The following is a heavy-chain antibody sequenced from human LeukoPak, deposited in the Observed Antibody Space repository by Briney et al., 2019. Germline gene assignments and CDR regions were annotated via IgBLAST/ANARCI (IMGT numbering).Heavy chain of an antibody. CDR1: GYSISSGYY. Sequence: SETLSLTCTVSGYSISSGYYWGWIRQPPRKGLEWIGSIYHSGSTYYNPSLKSRVTISVDTSKNQFSLKLSSVTAADTAVYYCARALPRLFDYWGQGTLVTVSS. CDR3: ARALPRLFDY. J-gene: IGHJ4*02. CDR2: IYHSGST. V-gene: IGHV4-38-2*02. D-gene: IGHD1-26*01.